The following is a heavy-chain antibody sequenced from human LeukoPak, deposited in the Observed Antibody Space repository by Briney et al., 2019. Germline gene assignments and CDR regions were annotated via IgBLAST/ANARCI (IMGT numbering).Heavy chain of an antibody. CDR1: GGSISSSSYY. CDR3: ARQGMWFGDSFAY. J-gene: IGHJ4*02. Sequence: PSETLSLTCTVSGGSISSSSYYWGWLRQPPGKGREWIGSIYYSGSSYYNPSLKSRVTISVATTQNQFSLKLSSVTAPARSCFSRARQGMWFGDSFAYWGRGTLVTASS. V-gene: IGHV4-39*01. D-gene: IGHD3-10*01. CDR2: IYYSGSS.